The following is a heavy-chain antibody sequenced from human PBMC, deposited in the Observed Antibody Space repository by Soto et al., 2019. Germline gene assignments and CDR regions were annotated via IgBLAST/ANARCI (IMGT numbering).Heavy chain of an antibody. CDR1: GGTFSSYA. Sequence: QVQLVQSGAEVKKPGSSVKVSCKASGGTFSSYAISWVRQAPGQGLEWMGGIIPIFGTANYAQKFQGRVTITEDETTRSDYMAVSSLRTEETAVFWSGSPKASLERHSCIDYWGQGTPVTVSS. CDR2: IIPIFGTA. V-gene: IGHV1-69*01. D-gene: IGHD1-1*01. J-gene: IGHJ4*02. CDR3: GSPKASLERHSCIDY.